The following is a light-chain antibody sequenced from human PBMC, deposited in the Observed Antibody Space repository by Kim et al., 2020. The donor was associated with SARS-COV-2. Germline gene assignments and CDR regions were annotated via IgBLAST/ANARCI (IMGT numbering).Light chain of an antibody. CDR3: ATWDVSLNGWV. J-gene: IGLJ3*02. Sequence: GQWVTTACSGSSSNVGRPFINWCQQLPGTAPKVFIYKDNQRASGVPDRFSGSRSGTSASLAISGLQSEDEADYYCATWDVSLNGWVFGGGTKLTVL. CDR1: SSNVGRPF. CDR2: KDN. V-gene: IGLV1-44*01.